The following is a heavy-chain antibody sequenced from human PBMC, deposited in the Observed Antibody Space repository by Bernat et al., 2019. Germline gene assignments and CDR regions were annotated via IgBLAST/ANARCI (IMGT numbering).Heavy chain of an antibody. V-gene: IGHV4-34*01. CDR3: ARTRTTVTPTRGYYYYMDV. CDR2: INHSGST. CDR1: GGSFSGYY. Sequence: QVQLQQWGAGLLKPSETLSLTCAVYGGSFSGYYWSWIRQPPGKGLEWIGEINHSGSTNYNPSLKSRVTISVDTSKNQFSLKLSSVTAAETAVYYCARTRTTVTPTRGYYYYMDVWGKGTTVTVSS. J-gene: IGHJ6*03. D-gene: IGHD4-17*01.